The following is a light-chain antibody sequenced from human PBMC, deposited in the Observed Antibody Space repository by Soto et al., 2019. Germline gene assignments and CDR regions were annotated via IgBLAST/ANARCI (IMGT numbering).Light chain of an antibody. CDR3: QQRSNWPPSIT. CDR1: QSVTTY. V-gene: IGKV3-11*01. CDR2: DAS. J-gene: IGKJ5*01. Sequence: EVFLTQSPATLSLSPGERVTLSCRASQSVTTYLAWYQQKPGQPPRLLIYDASTRATGVPARFSGSGSGTDFSLTISSLEPEDFAIYYCQQRSNWPPSITFGQGTRLAIK.